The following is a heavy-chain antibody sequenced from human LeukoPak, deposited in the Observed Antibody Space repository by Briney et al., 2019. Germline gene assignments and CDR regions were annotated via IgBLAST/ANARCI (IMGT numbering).Heavy chain of an antibody. J-gene: IGHJ4*02. Sequence: SETLSLTCAVYGGSFSGYYWSWIRQPPGKGLEWIGEINHSGSTNYNPSLKSRVTISVDTSKNQFSLKLSSVTAADTAVYYCARLTPLRPFDYWGQGTLVTVSS. CDR1: GGSFSGYY. V-gene: IGHV4-34*01. D-gene: IGHD2-21*02. CDR2: INHSGST. CDR3: ARLTPLRPFDY.